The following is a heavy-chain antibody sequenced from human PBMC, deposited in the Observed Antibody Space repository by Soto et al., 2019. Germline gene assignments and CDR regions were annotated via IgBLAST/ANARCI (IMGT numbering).Heavy chain of an antibody. Sequence: QITLKESGPTLVKPTQTLTLTCTFSGFSLSTSGVGVAWISQPPGKALEWLALIYWDDDKRYRPSLESRLTITKDTSKTQVVLTMTNMDSVDTATYYCAYLPCSGGSCYWFSFSGMDVWGQGTTVTVSS. CDR2: IYWDDDK. D-gene: IGHD2-15*01. J-gene: IGHJ6*02. CDR3: AYLPCSGGSCYWFSFSGMDV. CDR1: GFSLSTSGVG. V-gene: IGHV2-5*02.